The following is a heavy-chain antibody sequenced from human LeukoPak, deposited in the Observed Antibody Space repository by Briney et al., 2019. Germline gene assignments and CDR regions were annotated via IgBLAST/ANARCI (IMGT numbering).Heavy chain of an antibody. Sequence: PGGSLRLSCAASGFTFSSYAMSWVRQAPGKGLEWVSAISGSGGSTYYADSVKGRFTISRDNSKNTLYLQMNSLRAEDTAVYYCAKARGRYSYGYTGDYFDYWGQGTLVTVSS. V-gene: IGHV3-23*01. D-gene: IGHD5-18*01. CDR1: GFTFSSYA. J-gene: IGHJ4*02. CDR3: AKARGRYSYGYTGDYFDY. CDR2: ISGSGGST.